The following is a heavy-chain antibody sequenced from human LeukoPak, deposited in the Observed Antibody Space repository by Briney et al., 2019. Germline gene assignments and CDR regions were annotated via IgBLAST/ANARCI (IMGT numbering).Heavy chain of an antibody. CDR1: GYTFISYD. CDR2: MNPNSGNA. CDR3: ARRAVGNSYYYSMDV. J-gene: IGHJ6*03. Sequence: ASVKVSCKASGYTFISYDINWVRQVPGQGLEWMGWMNPNSGNAAYAQKFQGRVTITRNTSISTAFMELSGLRSEDTAVYYCARRAVGNSYYYSMDVWGKGTTVTVSS. V-gene: IGHV1-8*03. D-gene: IGHD6-19*01.